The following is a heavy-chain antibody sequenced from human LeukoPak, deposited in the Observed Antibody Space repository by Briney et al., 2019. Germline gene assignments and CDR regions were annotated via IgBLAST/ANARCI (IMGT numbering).Heavy chain of an antibody. Sequence: ETLSLTCAVYGGSFSGYYWSWVRQAPGKGLEWVSAISGSGGSTYYADSVKGRFTISRDNSKDTLYLQMNSLRAEDTAVYYCAKDLLPHSSSWYGDYWGQGTLVTVSS. CDR1: GGSFSGYY. D-gene: IGHD6-13*01. CDR2: ISGSGGST. J-gene: IGHJ4*02. CDR3: AKDLLPHSSSWYGDY. V-gene: IGHV3-23*01.